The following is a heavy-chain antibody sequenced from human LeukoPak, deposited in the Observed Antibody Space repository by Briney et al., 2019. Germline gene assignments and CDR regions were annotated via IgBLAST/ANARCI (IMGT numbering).Heavy chain of an antibody. CDR1: GGSFSGYY. D-gene: IGHD1-26*01. V-gene: IGHV4-34*01. Sequence: SETLSLTCAVYGGSFSGYYWSWIRQPPGKGLEWIGEINHSGSTNYNPSLKSRVTISVDTSKNQFSLKLSSVTAADTAVYYCASRVMGGAISNVWFDPWGQGTLVTVSS. J-gene: IGHJ5*02. CDR2: INHSGST. CDR3: ASRVMGGAISNVWFDP.